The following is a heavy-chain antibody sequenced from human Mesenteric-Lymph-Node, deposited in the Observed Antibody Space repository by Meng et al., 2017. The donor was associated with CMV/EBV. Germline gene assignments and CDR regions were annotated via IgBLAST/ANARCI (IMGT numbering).Heavy chain of an antibody. CDR3: ASPTYYYYYYGMDV. CDR2: IYSGGST. Sequence: GGSLRLSCAASGFTVSSNYMSWVRQAPGKGLEWVSVIYSGGSTYYADSVKGRFTISRDNSKNTLYLQMNSLRAEDTAVYYCASPTYYYYYYGMDVWGQGTTVTVSS. J-gene: IGHJ6*02. V-gene: IGHV3-53*01. CDR1: GFTVSSNY.